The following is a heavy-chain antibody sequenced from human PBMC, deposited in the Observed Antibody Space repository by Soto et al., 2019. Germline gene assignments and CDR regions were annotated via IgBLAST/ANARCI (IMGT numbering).Heavy chain of an antibody. CDR1: GYTFIHYA. D-gene: IGHD1-26*01. CDR2: INPASGNT. J-gene: IGHJ6*02. V-gene: IGHV1-3*01. Sequence: ASVKVSCKASGYTFIHYAIHWVRQAPGQRPEWMGLINPASGNTQYSQNFQGRVTITRDTSASTAYMELSSLRSDDTAVYYCARDGRWELFYYYSGMDVWGQGTTVTVSS. CDR3: ARDGRWELFYYYSGMDV.